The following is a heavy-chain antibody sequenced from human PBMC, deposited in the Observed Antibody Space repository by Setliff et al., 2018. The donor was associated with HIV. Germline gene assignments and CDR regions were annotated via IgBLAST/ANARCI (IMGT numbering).Heavy chain of an antibody. CDR3: ARGGNSSSWYLYYFDY. J-gene: IGHJ4*02. Sequence: SETLSLTCAVYGGSFSGYYWSWIRQPPGKGLEWIGEINHSGSTNYNPSLKGRVTISVDTSKNQFSLKLSSVTAADTAVYYCARGGNSSSWYLYYFDYWGQGTLVTVSS. CDR2: INHSGST. D-gene: IGHD6-13*01. V-gene: IGHV4-34*01. CDR1: GGSFSGYY.